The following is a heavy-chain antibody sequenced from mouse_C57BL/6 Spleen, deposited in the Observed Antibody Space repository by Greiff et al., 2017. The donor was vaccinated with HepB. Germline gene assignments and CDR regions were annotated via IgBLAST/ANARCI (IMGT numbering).Heavy chain of an antibody. J-gene: IGHJ1*03. V-gene: IGHV14-3*01. CDR2: IDPANGNT. CDR1: GFNIKNTY. CDR3: GDGSRTGYFDV. D-gene: IGHD1-1*01. Sequence: VQLQQSVAELVRPGASVKLSCTASGFNIKNTYMHWVKQRPEQGLERIGRIDPANGNTKYAPKFQGKATITADTSSHTAYLQLGSLTSEDTAIYYCGDGSRTGYFDVWGTGTTVTVSS.